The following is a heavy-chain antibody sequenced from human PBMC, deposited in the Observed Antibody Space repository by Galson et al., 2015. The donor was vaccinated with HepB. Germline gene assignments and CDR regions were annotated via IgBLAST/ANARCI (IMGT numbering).Heavy chain of an antibody. V-gene: IGHV3-9*01. CDR2: ISWNSAFI. Sequence: SLRLSCAVSGFTFDDCAMHWVRQAPGKGLEWVSSISWNSAFIGYGDSVKGRFTISRDNAKNSLYLQMNSLRAEDTALYYCAKGLFIAAAGFDYWGQGTLVTVSS. CDR3: AKGLFIAAAGFDY. D-gene: IGHD6-13*01. CDR1: GFTFDDCA. J-gene: IGHJ4*02.